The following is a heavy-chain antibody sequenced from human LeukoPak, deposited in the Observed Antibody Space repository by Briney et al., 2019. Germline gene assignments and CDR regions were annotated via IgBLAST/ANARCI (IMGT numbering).Heavy chain of an antibody. CDR2: ISGSGGST. CDR1: GFTFSSYA. CDR3: APIPVRGGYFDY. D-gene: IGHD4-17*01. Sequence: PGGSLRLSCAASGFTFSSYAMSWVRQAPGKGLEWVSAISGSGGSTYYADSVKGRFTISRDNSKNTLYLQMNSLRAEDTAVYYCAPIPVRGGYFDYWGQGTLVTVSS. J-gene: IGHJ4*01. V-gene: IGHV3-23*01.